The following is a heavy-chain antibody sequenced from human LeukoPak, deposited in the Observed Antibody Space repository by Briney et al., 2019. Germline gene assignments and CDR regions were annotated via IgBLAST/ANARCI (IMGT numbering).Heavy chain of an antibody. J-gene: IGHJ5*02. CDR1: GYTFTGYY. Sequence: ASVKVSCKASGYTFTGYYMHWVRQAPGQGLEWMGWINPNSGGTNYAQKFQGRVTMTRDTSISTACMELSRLRSDDTAVYYCARAGSTSKLRFVPWGQGTLVTVSS. CDR3: ARAGSTSKLRFVP. D-gene: IGHD1-1*01. V-gene: IGHV1-2*02. CDR2: INPNSGGT.